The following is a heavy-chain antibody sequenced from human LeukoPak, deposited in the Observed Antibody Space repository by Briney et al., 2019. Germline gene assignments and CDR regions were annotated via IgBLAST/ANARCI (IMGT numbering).Heavy chain of an antibody. CDR2: INNDGGST. CDR3: ARPTKEGSSWYWWFDP. Sequence: GGSLRLSCAASGFTFSSYWTHWVRQAPGKGLVWVSRINNDGGSTSYADSVKGRFTISRDNAKNTLYLQMNSLRAEDTAVYYCARPTKEGSSWYWWFDPWGQGTLVTVSS. CDR1: GFTFSSYW. V-gene: IGHV3-74*01. J-gene: IGHJ5*02. D-gene: IGHD6-13*01.